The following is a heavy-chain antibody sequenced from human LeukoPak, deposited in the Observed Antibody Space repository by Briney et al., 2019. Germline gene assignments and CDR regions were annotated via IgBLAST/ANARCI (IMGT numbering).Heavy chain of an antibody. D-gene: IGHD1-26*01. CDR3: ARHAGEFDY. CDR1: GGSISSSSFY. Sequence: SETLSLTCTVSGGSISSSSFYWGWIRQPPGKGLEWVGSMYYSGSTYYNPSLKSRVTIPVDTSKNQFSLKLSSVTAADTAVYYCARHAGEFDYWGQGTLVTVSS. J-gene: IGHJ4*02. CDR2: MYYSGST. V-gene: IGHV4-39*01.